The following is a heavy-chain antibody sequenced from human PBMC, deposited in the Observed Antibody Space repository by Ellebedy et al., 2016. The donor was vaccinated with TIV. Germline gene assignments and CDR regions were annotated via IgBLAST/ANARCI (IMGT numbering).Heavy chain of an antibody. V-gene: IGHV4-39*07. CDR1: GGSISSSSYY. CDR2: IYYSGST. Sequence: SETLSLXXTVSGGSISSSSYYWGWIRQPPGKGLEWIGSIYYSGSTYYNPSLKSRVTISVDTSKNQFSLKLSSVTAADTAVYYCARKDVLLWFGESSGHAFDIWGQGTMVTVSS. CDR3: ARKDVLLWFGESSGHAFDI. D-gene: IGHD3-10*01. J-gene: IGHJ3*02.